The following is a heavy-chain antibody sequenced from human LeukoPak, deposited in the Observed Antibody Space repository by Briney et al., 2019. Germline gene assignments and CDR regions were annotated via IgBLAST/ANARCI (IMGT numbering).Heavy chain of an antibody. CDR3: ARIRVDTSGWYEDY. CDR1: GFSLSTSGMR. V-gene: IGHV2-70*04. CDR2: IDWDDDK. J-gene: IGHJ4*02. Sequence: SGPTLVNPTQTLTLTCTFSGFSLSTSGMRVSWIRQAPGKALEWLARIDWDDDKYYSTSLKTRLTISKDTSKNQVVLTMTNMDPVDTATYYCARIRVDTSGWYEDYWGQGTLVTVSS. D-gene: IGHD6-19*01.